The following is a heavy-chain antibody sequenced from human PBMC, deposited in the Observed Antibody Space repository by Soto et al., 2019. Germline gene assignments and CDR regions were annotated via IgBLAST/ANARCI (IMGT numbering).Heavy chain of an antibody. D-gene: IGHD3-10*02. J-gene: IGHJ6*02. V-gene: IGHV1-69*13. CDR2: IIPIFGTA. CDR1: GGTFSSYA. Sequence: SVKVSCKASGGTFSSYAISWVRQAPGQGLEWMGGIIPIFGTADYAQKFQGRVTITADESTSTAYMELSSLRSEDTAVYYCARGRNGNHCSGSYPPNYCYNGLDGWGQGTTVTVSS. CDR3: ARGRNGNHCSGSYPPNYCYNGLDG.